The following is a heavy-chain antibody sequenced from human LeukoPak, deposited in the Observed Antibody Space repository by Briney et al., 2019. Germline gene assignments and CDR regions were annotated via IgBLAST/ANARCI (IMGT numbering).Heavy chain of an antibody. J-gene: IGHJ4*02. Sequence: GESLKISCKGLGYSFSSYWNAWVRQRPGKGLEWMGIIYPGGSETRYDPSFQGQVTISADSPTSTAYLQWSSLRALDTAMYYCARASRDGYNQNFDHWGQGTLVTVSS. D-gene: IGHD5-24*01. CDR1: GYSFSSYW. CDR3: ARASRDGYNQNFDH. CDR2: IYPGGSET. V-gene: IGHV5-51*04.